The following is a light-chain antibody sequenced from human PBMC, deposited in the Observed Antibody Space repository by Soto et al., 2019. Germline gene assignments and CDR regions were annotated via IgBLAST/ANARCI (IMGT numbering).Light chain of an antibody. V-gene: IGKV3-20*01. CDR2: GVS. J-gene: IGKJ1*01. CDR1: QSVSSNF. Sequence: EIVLTQSPGTLSLSPGERATLSCRASQSVSSNFLAWYQQKPGQAPRLLIHGVSSRATGIPDRFSGSGSGIDFTLTISRLEPEDFGVYYCQQYGRSLPWTFGQGTKVEIK. CDR3: QQYGRSLPWT.